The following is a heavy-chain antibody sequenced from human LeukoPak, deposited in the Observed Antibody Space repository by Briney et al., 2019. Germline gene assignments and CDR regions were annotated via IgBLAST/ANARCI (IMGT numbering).Heavy chain of an antibody. CDR1: GYTFTSYA. CDR3: ARVVLPYWYFDL. J-gene: IGHJ2*01. Sequence: ASVKVSCKASGYTFTSYAMHWVRQAPGQRLEWMGWINAGNGNTKYSQKFQGRVTITRDTSASTAYMELSSLRSEDTAVYYCARVVLPYWYFDLWGHGTLVTVSS. CDR2: INAGNGNT. V-gene: IGHV1-3*01. D-gene: IGHD2-2*01.